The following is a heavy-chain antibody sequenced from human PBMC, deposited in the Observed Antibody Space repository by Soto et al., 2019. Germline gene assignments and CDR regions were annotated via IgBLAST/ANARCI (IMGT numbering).Heavy chain of an antibody. D-gene: IGHD5-18*01. CDR1: GVTVSSNY. CDR3: ARHGYNYGGGYFDY. J-gene: IGHJ4*02. V-gene: IGHV3-66*04. Sequence: EVQLVESGGGLVQPEGSLRLSCAASGVTVSSNYMSWVRQAPGKGLEWVSVIYSGGSTYYADSVKGRFTISRDNSKNPLYLQMNSLRAEDTAVYYCARHGYNYGGGYFDYWGQGTLVTVAS. CDR2: IYSGGST.